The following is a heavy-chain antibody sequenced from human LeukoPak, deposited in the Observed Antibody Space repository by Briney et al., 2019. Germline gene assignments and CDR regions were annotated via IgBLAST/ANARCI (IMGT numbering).Heavy chain of an antibody. J-gene: IGHJ4*02. V-gene: IGHV1-2*02. CDR1: GYTFTDYY. D-gene: IGHD6-19*01. Sequence: ASVKVSCKASGYTFTDYYIHWVRQAPGQRLEWMGWINPNSGGTNYAQKFQGRVTMTRDTSISTAYLDLSGLRSDDTAVYFCARDQSSGWYGDWGQGTLVTVSS. CDR3: ARDQSSGWYGD. CDR2: INPNSGGT.